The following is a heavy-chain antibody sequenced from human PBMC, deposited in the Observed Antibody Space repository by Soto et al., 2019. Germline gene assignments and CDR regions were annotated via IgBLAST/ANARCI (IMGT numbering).Heavy chain of an antibody. D-gene: IGHD3-16*01. CDR2: ISAYNGNT. CDR1: GYTFTNFG. J-gene: IGHJ4*02. CDR3: VRGGTPIDY. Sequence: QVQLVQSGAEVKKPGASVKVSCKTSGYTFTNFGLSWVRQAPGQGLEWMGWISAYNGNTNYAQNFQGRVTMTTDTSTSTAYTELRSLRSDDTAVYYCVRGGTPIDYWGQGTLVTVSS. V-gene: IGHV1-18*01.